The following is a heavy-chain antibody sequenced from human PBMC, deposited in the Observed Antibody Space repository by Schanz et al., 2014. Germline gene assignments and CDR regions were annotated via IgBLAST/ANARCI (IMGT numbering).Heavy chain of an antibody. D-gene: IGHD1-26*01. V-gene: IGHV3-21*02. CDR2: ISSSGGHI. J-gene: IGHJ3*02. Sequence: EVQVVESGGGLVRPGGSLRLSCSGFTVSAYSANWVRQAPGKGLEWVSSISSSGGHIYYADSVKGRFTITRDIAKNSLSLQMNSLRAEDTAVYYCARDGAGRAPDAFDIWGQGTMVTVSS. CDR3: ARDGAGRAPDAFDI. CDR1: GFTVSAYS.